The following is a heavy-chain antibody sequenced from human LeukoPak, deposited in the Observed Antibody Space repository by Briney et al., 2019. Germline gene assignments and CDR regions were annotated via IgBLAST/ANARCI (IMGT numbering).Heavy chain of an antibody. D-gene: IGHD6-13*01. V-gene: IGHV3-30*04. Sequence: GGSLRLSCAVSGFTFSSYAVHWVRQAPGKGLEWVALVSSDGSHKDYADSVKGRFTISRDNSNNTLHLQMNSLRVEDTAVYYCARDAASSTWNGEYFFYYMDVWGKGTTVTV. CDR2: VSSDGSHK. J-gene: IGHJ6*03. CDR3: ARDAASSTWNGEYFFYYMDV. CDR1: GFTFSSYA.